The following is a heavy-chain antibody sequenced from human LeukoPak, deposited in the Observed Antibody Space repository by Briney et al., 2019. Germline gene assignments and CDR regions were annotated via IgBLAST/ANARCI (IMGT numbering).Heavy chain of an antibody. CDR2: INPNSGGT. V-gene: IGHV1-2*02. D-gene: IGHD2-2*02. CDR1: GYTFTNYE. J-gene: IGHJ2*01. CDR3: ARDHTSLYWYFDL. Sequence: GASVKVSCKASGYTFTNYEINWLRQATGQGLEWMGWINPNSGGTNYAQKFQGRVTMTRDTSISTAYMELSRLRSDDTAVYYCARDHTSLYWYFDLWGRGTLVTVSS.